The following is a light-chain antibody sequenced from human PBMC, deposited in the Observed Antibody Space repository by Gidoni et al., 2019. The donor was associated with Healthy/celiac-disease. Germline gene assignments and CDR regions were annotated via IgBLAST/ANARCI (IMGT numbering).Light chain of an antibody. V-gene: IGKV3-11*01. Sequence: EIVLTHSPATLSSSPEDRATLPCRASQSVSSYLAWYQQKPGQAPRLLIYDASNRATGIPARFSGSGSGTDFTLTISSLEPEDFAVYYCQQRSNWPPLTFGGGTKVEIK. J-gene: IGKJ4*01. CDR2: DAS. CDR3: QQRSNWPPLT. CDR1: QSVSSY.